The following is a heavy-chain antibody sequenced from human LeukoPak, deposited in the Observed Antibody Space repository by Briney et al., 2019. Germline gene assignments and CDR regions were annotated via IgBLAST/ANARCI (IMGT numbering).Heavy chain of an antibody. Sequence: AAVKVSCKASRYTFINYRISYVRQAPGQGVEWMGWIYAYNGNTNYAPNLQGRVTMSTDTSTSTAYMELRSLRSDDTAVYYCAKEGAGAGTVYFCNWGQGTLVTVS. CDR3: AKEGAGAGTVYFCN. CDR1: RYTFINYR. CDR2: IYAYNGNT. V-gene: IGHV1-18*01. J-gene: IGHJ4*02. D-gene: IGHD6-13*01.